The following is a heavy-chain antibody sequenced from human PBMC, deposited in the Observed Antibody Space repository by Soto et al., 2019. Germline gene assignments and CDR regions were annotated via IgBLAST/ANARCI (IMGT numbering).Heavy chain of an antibody. CDR1: GFTFSSYS. CDR2: ISSSSSYI. D-gene: IGHD3-10*01. Sequence: GGSLRLSCAASGFTFSSYSMNWVRQAPGKGLEWVSSISSSSSYIYYADSVKGRFTISRDNAKNSLYLQMNSLRAEDTAVYYCARVSQDYYGSGSYFSAYNWFDPWGQGTLVTVSS. V-gene: IGHV3-21*01. J-gene: IGHJ5*02. CDR3: ARVSQDYYGSGSYFSAYNWFDP.